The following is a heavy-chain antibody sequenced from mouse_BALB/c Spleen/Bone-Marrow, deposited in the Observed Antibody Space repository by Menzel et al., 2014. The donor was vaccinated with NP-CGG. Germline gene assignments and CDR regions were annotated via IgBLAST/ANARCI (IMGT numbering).Heavy chain of an antibody. CDR2: PYNGGT. D-gene: IGHD1-1*01. J-gene: IGHJ3*01. CDR3: ARSDYYGSSYKAWFTY. Sequence: PYNGGTTYNQKFKGKATFTIDKASSTAYMELLSLTSEDSAVYYCARSDYYGSSYKAWFTYWGQGTLVTVSA. V-gene: IGHV1-26*01.